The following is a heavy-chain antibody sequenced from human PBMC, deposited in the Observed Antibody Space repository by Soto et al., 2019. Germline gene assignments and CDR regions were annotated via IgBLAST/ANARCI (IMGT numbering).Heavy chain of an antibody. CDR1: GFTFSSFW. J-gene: IGHJ4*02. CDR2: IKQDGSEK. V-gene: IGHV3-7*01. CDR3: ARDVGYDYVN. Sequence: TGGSLRLSCAVSGFTFSSFWMSWVRQAPGKGLEWVATIKQDGSEKYYVDSVKGRFTISRDNAENSLYLHMNSLSAEDTAVYFCARDVGYDYVNWGQGTLVTVSS. D-gene: IGHD5-12*01.